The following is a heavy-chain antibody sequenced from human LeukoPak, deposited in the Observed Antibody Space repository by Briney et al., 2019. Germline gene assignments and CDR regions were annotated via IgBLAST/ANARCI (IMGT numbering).Heavy chain of an antibody. CDR3: ARTIAGGSYRYPYWFDP. J-gene: IGHJ5*02. Sequence: SETLSLTCTVSGGSISSYYWSWIRQPPGKGLEWIGDINYSGSTNYNLSLKSRVTISVDTSKNQFSLKLSSVTAADTAVYYFARTIAGGSYRYPYWFDPWGQGTLVTVSS. CDR2: INYSGST. V-gene: IGHV4-59*01. CDR1: GGSISSYY. D-gene: IGHD3-16*02.